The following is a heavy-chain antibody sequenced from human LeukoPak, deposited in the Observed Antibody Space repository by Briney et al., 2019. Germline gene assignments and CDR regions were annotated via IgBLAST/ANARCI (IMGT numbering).Heavy chain of an antibody. Sequence: GGSLRLSCAASGFTFSSYWMHWVRQAPGKGLVWVSVSRMNSDVSSRSYADSVKGRFTISRDNAKNTLYLQMNSLRAEDTAVYYCAREHRSGDFDYWGQGTLVTVSS. D-gene: IGHD3-10*01. V-gene: IGHV3-74*01. CDR1: GFTFSSYW. CDR3: AREHRSGDFDY. J-gene: IGHJ4*02. CDR2: MNSDVSSR.